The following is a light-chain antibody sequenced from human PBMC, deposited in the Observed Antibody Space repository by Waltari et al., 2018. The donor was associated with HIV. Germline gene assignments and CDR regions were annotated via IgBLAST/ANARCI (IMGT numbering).Light chain of an antibody. CDR3: STHTTNDTLI. CDR1: TSDFGRYDS. J-gene: IGLJ2*01. V-gene: IGLV2-14*03. CDR2: EVT. Sequence: QSALTQPASVSGSPGQSVTISCTDSTSDFGRYDSVSLYQQHPDNVPKGIMYEVTSRPSGIPHRCSGSRSGNTASLTISGLQTEDEAVYYCSTHTTNDTLIFGGGTKLTVL.